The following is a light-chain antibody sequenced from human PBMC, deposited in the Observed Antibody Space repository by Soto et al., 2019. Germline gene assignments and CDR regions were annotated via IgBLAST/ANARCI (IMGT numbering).Light chain of an antibody. CDR1: QSVIGRQ. Sequence: EIVLTHSPGTLSLSPGERATLSCRASQSVIGRQLAWYQHKPGQAPRLLMFGVSNRATGIPARFSGSGSGTDFTLTISSLEPEDFAVYYCQQRSNWPGTFGGGTKVDIK. CDR3: QQRSNWPGT. J-gene: IGKJ4*01. V-gene: IGKV3-11*01. CDR2: GVS.